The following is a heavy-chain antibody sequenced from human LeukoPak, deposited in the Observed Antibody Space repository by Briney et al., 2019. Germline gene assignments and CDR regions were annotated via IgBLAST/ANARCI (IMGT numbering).Heavy chain of an antibody. CDR2: IIPILGIA. J-gene: IGHJ4*02. CDR1: GGTFCSYA. D-gene: IGHD3-22*01. CDR3: ARESYYDSSGSIGTFDY. V-gene: IGHV1-69*04. Sequence: SVKVTCKVSGGTFCSYATTWLRQPPGQGLDWMGRIIPILGIANYAQKFQGRVTITADKSTSTAYMELSSLRSEDTAVYYCARESYYDSSGSIGTFDYWGQGTLVTVSS.